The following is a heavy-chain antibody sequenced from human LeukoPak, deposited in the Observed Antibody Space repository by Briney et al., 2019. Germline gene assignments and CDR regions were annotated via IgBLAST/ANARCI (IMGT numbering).Heavy chain of an antibody. CDR3: ATAVI. CDR2: VSKSGGTM. V-gene: IGHV3-48*03. J-gene: IGHJ3*02. Sequence: PGGSLRLSCEASGFTFSSYEMNWFRQAPGKGLEWVSYVSKSGGTMKNADSVKGRFTVSRDNAKNSLYLQMNNLTAEDTAVYYCATAVIRDRGTMVTVSS. CDR1: GFTFSSYE.